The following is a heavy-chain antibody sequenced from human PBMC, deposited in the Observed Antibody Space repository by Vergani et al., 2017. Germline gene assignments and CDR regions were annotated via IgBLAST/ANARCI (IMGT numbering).Heavy chain of an antibody. D-gene: IGHD2-2*01. CDR2: ISGSGGST. CDR1: GFTFSSYA. Sequence: EVQLVESGGGLVKPGGSLRLSCAASGFTFSSYAMSWVRQAPGKGLEWVSAISGSGGSTYYADSVKGRFTISRDNSKNTLYLQMNSLRAEDTAVYYGAKLGPTGYCSSTSCHPAFDYWGQGTLVTVSS. J-gene: IGHJ4*02. CDR3: AKLGPTGYCSSTSCHPAFDY. V-gene: IGHV3-23*04.